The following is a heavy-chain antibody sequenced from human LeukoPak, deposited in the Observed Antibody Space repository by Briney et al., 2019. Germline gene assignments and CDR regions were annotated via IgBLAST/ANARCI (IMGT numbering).Heavy chain of an antibody. Sequence: SETLSLTCGVSGYSISSHYWGWIRQPPGKGLEWIGTIYHSGITYYNPSLKSRVTISVDTSKNQFSLKPSSVTAADMAVYYCARTVVAATNWFDPWGQGTPVTVSS. CDR3: ARTVVAATNWFDP. CDR2: IYHSGIT. J-gene: IGHJ5*02. CDR1: GYSISSHY. V-gene: IGHV4-38-2*01. D-gene: IGHD2-15*01.